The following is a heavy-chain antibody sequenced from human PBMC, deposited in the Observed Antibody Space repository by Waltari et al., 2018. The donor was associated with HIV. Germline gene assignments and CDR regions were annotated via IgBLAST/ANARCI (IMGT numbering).Heavy chain of an antibody. Sequence: VQLVQSGAEMRKPGASVKVSCRASGYTFRAYTISWVRQAPGHGLEWMGWISGYNGNTNYAQKFQGRVNMTTDTSTSTAHMELRSLRSDDTSVYYCARGVSIVRGVMIRGHMDVWGQGTTVTVSS. V-gene: IGHV1-18*01. J-gene: IGHJ6*02. CDR3: ARGVSIVRGVMIRGHMDV. CDR1: GYTFRAYT. D-gene: IGHD3-10*01. CDR2: ISGYNGNT.